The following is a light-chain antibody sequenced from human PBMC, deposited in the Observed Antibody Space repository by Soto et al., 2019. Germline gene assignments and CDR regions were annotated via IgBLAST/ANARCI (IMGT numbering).Light chain of an antibody. CDR1: SSNIGSNS. Sequence: QSVLTQPHSASGTPGQRVTLPCSGRSSNIGSNSGHWYQQVPGTAPKPLIYSSNQRPSGVPERFSGSKSGTSASLAISGIQSEDEADYYCAAWDDSLNGHIFGTGTKLTVL. V-gene: IGLV1-44*01. J-gene: IGLJ1*01. CDR3: AAWDDSLNGHI. CDR2: SSN.